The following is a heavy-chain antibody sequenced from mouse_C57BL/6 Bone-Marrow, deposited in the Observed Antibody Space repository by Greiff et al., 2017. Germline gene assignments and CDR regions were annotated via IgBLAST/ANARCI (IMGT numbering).Heavy chain of an antibody. Sequence: QVQLQQPGAELVKPGASVKLSCKASGYTFTSYWMHWVKQRPGQGLEWIGRIHPSDGDTNYNQKFKGKATLTVDKSSSTAYMQLSSLTSEDSAVSYWDTLGGYGDDGYYEGYWGQGTTLTVSS. D-gene: IGHD2-3*01. CDR3: DTLGGYGDDGYYEGY. V-gene: IGHV1-74*01. J-gene: IGHJ2*01. CDR2: IHPSDGDT. CDR1: GYTFTSYW.